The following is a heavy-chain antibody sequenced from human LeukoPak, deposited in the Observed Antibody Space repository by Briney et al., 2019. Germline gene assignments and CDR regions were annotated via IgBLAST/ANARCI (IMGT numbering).Heavy chain of an antibody. D-gene: IGHD6-19*01. V-gene: IGHV4-59*08. CDR3: ARHARWLVPSDFDY. CDR2: IYYSGST. J-gene: IGHJ4*02. Sequence: SETLSLTCTVSGGSISSYYWSWIRQPPGKGLEWIGYIYYSGSTNYNPSLKSRVTISVDTSKNQFSLKLSSVTAADTAVYYCARHARWLVPSDFDYWGQGTLDTVSS. CDR1: GGSISSYY.